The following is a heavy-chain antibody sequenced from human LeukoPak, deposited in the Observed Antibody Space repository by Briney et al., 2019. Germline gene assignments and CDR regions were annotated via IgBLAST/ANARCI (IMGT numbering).Heavy chain of an antibody. Sequence: ASVKVSCKPSGYTFSNYYMHWVRQAPGQGLEWMGIINPSGGSTSYAQKFQGRGTKTRGTFTSRAHMELSSLRSEDTAVYYCARGGGGYYEYSYYGMDVWGQGTTVTVSS. J-gene: IGHJ6*02. CDR3: ARGGGGYYEYSYYGMDV. V-gene: IGHV1-46*01. CDR2: INPSGGST. CDR1: GYTFSNYY. D-gene: IGHD3-3*01.